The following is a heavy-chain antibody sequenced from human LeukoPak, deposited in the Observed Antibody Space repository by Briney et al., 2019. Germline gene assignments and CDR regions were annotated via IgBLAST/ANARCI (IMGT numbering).Heavy chain of an antibody. D-gene: IGHD3-10*01. J-gene: IGHJ4*02. V-gene: IGHV3-21*04. CDR2: ISSSSSYI. CDR1: GFTFGDYA. Sequence: NTGGSLRLSCTASGFTFGDYAMSWVRQAPGKGLEWVSSISSSSSYIYYADSVKGRFTISRDNSYNTLYLQMNSLRAEDTAVYYCVKVNEYYYRSDYYFDYWGQGTLVTVSS. CDR3: VKVNEYYYRSDYYFDY.